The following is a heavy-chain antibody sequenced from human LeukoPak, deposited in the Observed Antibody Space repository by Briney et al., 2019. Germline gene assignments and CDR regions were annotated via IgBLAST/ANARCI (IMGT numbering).Heavy chain of an antibody. CDR1: GFTFSSYA. Sequence: GGSLRLSCAASGFTFSSYAMSWVRQAPGKGLEWVSAISGSGGSTYYADSVKGRFTISRDNSKNTLYLQMNSLRAEDTAVYYCARVEAAYDFWSGHYFDYWGQGTLVTVSS. V-gene: IGHV3-23*01. CDR3: ARVEAAYDFWSGHYFDY. CDR2: ISGSGGST. J-gene: IGHJ4*02. D-gene: IGHD3-3*01.